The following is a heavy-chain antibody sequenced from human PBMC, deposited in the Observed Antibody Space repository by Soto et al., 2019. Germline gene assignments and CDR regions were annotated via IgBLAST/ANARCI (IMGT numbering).Heavy chain of an antibody. V-gene: IGHV3-30*04. CDR1: GFTFSNYA. CDR3: AKHVAAVNDPYYYYCYGRDV. CDR2: ISYDGSNA. Sequence: QVQLVESGGGVAQPGRSLRLSCAASGFTFSNYAIHWVRQAPGKGLEWLAVISYDGSNAFYADSVKGRFTISRDNSXNTGNLKLNSLRAEDTAAYYCAKHVAAVNDPYYYYCYGRDVWGQGTTVTVSS. D-gene: IGHD1-1*01. J-gene: IGHJ6*02.